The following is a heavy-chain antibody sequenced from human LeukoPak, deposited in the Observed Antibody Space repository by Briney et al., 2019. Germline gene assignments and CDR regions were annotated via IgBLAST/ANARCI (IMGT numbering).Heavy chain of an antibody. CDR2: INSGGTVT. J-gene: IGHJ6*02. D-gene: IGHD6-13*01. CDR1: GFTFSDFW. CDR3: ARDFLAAAGTWGLPYYGMDV. V-gene: IGHV3-74*01. Sequence: PGGSLRLSCAASGFTFSDFWMHWVRQAPGKGLVWVSRINSGGTVTNYADSVKGRLTISRDNAKNTLYLQMNSLRAEDTAVYYCARDFLAAAGTWGLPYYGMDVWGQGTTVTVSS.